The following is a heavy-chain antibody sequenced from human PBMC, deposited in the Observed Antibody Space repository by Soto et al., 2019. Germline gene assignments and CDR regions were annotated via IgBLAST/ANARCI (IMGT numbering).Heavy chain of an antibody. J-gene: IGHJ4*02. Sequence: GASGKVSCKASGGTFSRYSISWVRHAPGQGLEWMGGIIPIFGTANYAQKFQGRVTITADESTSTAYMELSSLRSEDTAVYYCARNRGYSYGELDYWGQGTLVTVSS. D-gene: IGHD5-18*01. V-gene: IGHV1-69*13. CDR2: IIPIFGTA. CDR1: GGTFSRYS. CDR3: ARNRGYSYGELDY.